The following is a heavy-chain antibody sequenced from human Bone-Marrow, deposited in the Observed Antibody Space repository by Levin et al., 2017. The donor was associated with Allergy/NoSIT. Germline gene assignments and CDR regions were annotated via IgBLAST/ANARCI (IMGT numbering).Heavy chain of an antibody. D-gene: IGHD5-24*01. V-gene: IGHV4-31*03. CDR1: GGSISTDDSY. J-gene: IGHJ4*02. CDR3: ARGRDAYKVGY. CDR2: LYYTGST. Sequence: SETLSLTCTFSGGSISTDDSYLTWVRQYPGRGLEWIGSLYYTGSTYDNPSLKSRVSMSLDRSKNVFSLQLTSVTAADTAVYYCARGRDAYKVGYWGQGTLVTVSS.